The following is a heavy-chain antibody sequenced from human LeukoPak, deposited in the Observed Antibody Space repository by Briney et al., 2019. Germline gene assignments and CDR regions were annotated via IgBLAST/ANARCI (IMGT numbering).Heavy chain of an antibody. CDR2: ISSTSSYI. CDR1: GFTFSSYF. Sequence: GGSLRLSCAASGFTFSSYFMNWVRQAPGKGLEWVSSISSTSSYIYYADSVKGRFTISRDNAKNSLYLQMNSLRAEDTAVYYCARGSYGGNYFDSWGQGTLVTVSS. CDR3: ARGSYGGNYFDS. J-gene: IGHJ4*02. V-gene: IGHV3-21*01. D-gene: IGHD4-23*01.